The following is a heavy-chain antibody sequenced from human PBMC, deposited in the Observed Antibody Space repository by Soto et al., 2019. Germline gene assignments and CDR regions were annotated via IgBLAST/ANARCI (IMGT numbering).Heavy chain of an antibody. V-gene: IGHV1-46*01. D-gene: IGHD6-6*01. CDR2: VNPNGGST. CDR3: ARGLASGDY. Sequence: QVQLVQSGAEVKEPGASVKISCKGSGYTFTNFYIHWVRQAPGQGLEWMGIVNPNGGSTNYAQNFKGRITLSRDTATSTVYMDLSSLRSEDTAVHYCARGLASGDYWGQGTLVTVSS. CDR1: GYTFTNFY. J-gene: IGHJ4*02.